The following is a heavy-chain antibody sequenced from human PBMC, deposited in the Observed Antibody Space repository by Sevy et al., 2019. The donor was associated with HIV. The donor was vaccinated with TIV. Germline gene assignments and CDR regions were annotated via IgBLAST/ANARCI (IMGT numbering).Heavy chain of an antibody. J-gene: IGHJ4*02. D-gene: IGHD3-10*01. CDR3: ERGSYYYGSGSYSPPHY. CDR2: IYYSGST. V-gene: IGHV4-39*01. Sequence: SETLSLTCTVSGGSISSSSYYWGWIRQPPGKGLEWIGSIYYSGSTYYNPSLKSRVTISVDTSKNQFSLKLSSVTAADTAVYYCERGSYYYGSGSYSPPHYWGQGTLVTVSS. CDR1: GGSISSSSYY.